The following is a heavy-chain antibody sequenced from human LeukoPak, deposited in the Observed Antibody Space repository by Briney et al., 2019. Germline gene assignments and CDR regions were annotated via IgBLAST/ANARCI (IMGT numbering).Heavy chain of an antibody. D-gene: IGHD1-26*01. CDR2: ISGSGGST. CDR3: AKDRTVGASYWFFDL. J-gene: IGHJ2*01. Sequence: GGSLRLSCAASGFTFSSYAMSWVRQAPGKGLEWVSAISGSGGSTYYADSVKGRFTISRDNSKNTLFLHMNTLRAEDTAIYYCAKDRTVGASYWFFDLWGRGTLVTVSS. CDR1: GFTFSSYA. V-gene: IGHV3-23*01.